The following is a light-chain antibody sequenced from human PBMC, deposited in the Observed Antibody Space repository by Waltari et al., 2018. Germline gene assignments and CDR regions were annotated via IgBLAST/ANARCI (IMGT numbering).Light chain of an antibody. J-gene: IGKJ1*01. CDR3: QRYDSVPRT. V-gene: IGKV1-27*01. CDR1: QGIDNF. Sequence: QMTQSPSSLSASVGDRVTITCRVSQGIDNFLAWYQQKPGKAPRLLIYGAFTLQSGAPSRFSGSMSGTDFTLTISDLQPDDVATYYCQRYDSVPRTFGQGTKVEI. CDR2: GAF.